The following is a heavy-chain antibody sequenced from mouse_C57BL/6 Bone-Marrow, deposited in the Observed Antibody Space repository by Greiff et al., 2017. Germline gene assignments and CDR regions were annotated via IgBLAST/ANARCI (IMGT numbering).Heavy chain of an antibody. CDR3: ARGDYSAWFAY. D-gene: IGHD1-1*01. CDR2: IYPRSGNT. Sequence: QVQLQQSGAELARPGASVKLSCKASGYTFTSYGINWVKQRTGQGLEWIGEIYPRSGNTYYNEKFKGKATLTADKSSSTAYMELRSLTSEDAAVYFCARGDYSAWFAYWGQGTLVTVSA. J-gene: IGHJ3*01. V-gene: IGHV1-81*01. CDR1: GYTFTSYG.